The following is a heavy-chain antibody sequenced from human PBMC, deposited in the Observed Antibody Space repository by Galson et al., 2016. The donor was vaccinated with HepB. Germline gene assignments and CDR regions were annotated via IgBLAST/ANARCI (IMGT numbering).Heavy chain of an antibody. Sequence: SLRLSCAASGFTFSTYTMHWVRQAPGKGLEWVSYISSSSTIFYADSVKGRFTISRDNAKNSLYLQMNSLRAEDTAVYYCAKDGRIYCSSASCHDHFHYWGQGTLVTVSS. V-gene: IGHV3-48*01. CDR2: ISSSSTI. CDR3: AKDGRIYCSSASCHDHFHY. D-gene: IGHD2-2*01. J-gene: IGHJ4*02. CDR1: GFTFSTYT.